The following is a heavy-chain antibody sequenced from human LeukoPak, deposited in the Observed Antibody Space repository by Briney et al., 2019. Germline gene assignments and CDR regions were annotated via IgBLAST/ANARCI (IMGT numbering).Heavy chain of an antibody. D-gene: IGHD2-2*01. Sequence: GGSLRLSCAASGFTFSSYAMSWVRQAPGKGLEWVSAISGSGSSTYYADSVKGRFTISRDNSKNTLYLQMNSLRAEDTAVYYCARDLAYCSSTSCQYYFDYWGQGTLVTVSS. J-gene: IGHJ4*02. V-gene: IGHV3-23*01. CDR2: ISGSGSST. CDR3: ARDLAYCSSTSCQYYFDY. CDR1: GFTFSSYA.